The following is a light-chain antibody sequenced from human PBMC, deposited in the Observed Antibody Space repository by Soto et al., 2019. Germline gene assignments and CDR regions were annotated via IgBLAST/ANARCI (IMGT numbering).Light chain of an antibody. V-gene: IGKV1-5*01. CDR1: QSINNW. J-gene: IGKJ1*01. CDR3: QQYASDSPT. CDR2: DAS. Sequence: DTQMIQSPSALSASVGDRVTIACRASQSINNWLAWYQLKPGKAPKLLIYDASTLESGVPSRFSGSGSGTEFTLTTTSLQPDDFATNYCQQYASDSPTFGQGTKVDMK.